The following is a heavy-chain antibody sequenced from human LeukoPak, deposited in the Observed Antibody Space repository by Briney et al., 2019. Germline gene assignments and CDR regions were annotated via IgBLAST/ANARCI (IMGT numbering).Heavy chain of an antibody. J-gene: IGHJ3*01. Sequence: PSETLSLTCTVSGGSISGYYWSWIRQSPGKGLMWIGYIYYSGSTNYNPSLKSRVTISVDVSRNQFSLKLASVTATDTALYYCARHFTYSYDTSGYPRDVFDVWGQGTVVTVSS. CDR2: IYYSGST. CDR3: ARHFTYSYDTSGYPRDVFDV. V-gene: IGHV4-59*08. CDR1: GGSISGYY. D-gene: IGHD3-22*01.